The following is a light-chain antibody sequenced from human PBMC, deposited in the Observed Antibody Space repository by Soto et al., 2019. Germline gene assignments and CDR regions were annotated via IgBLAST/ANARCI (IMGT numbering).Light chain of an antibody. V-gene: IGLV2-8*01. CDR3: SSYSGSNTVV. CDR2: EVT. Sequence: QSALTQPPSASGSPGQSVTISCTGTGSDVGGYNYVSWYQQYPGKAPKLFIYEVTRRTSGVPDRFSGSKSGNTASLTVSGLQAEDEADYYCSSYSGSNTVVFGGGTKLTVL. J-gene: IGLJ3*02. CDR1: GSDVGGYNY.